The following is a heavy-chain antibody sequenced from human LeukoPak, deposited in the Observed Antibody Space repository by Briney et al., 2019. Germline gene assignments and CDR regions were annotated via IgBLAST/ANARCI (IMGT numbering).Heavy chain of an antibody. J-gene: IGHJ6*03. D-gene: IGHD6-13*01. CDR3: ARGCSSWPGRCYYYYMDV. V-gene: IGHV4-38-2*02. CDR2: INHSGST. CDR1: GYSISSGYY. Sequence: SETLSLTCTVSGYSISSGYYWGWIRQPPGKGLEWIGEINHSGSTNYNPSLKSRVTISVDTSKNQFSLKLSSVTAADTAVYYCARGCSSWPGRCYYYYMDVWGKGTTVTVSS.